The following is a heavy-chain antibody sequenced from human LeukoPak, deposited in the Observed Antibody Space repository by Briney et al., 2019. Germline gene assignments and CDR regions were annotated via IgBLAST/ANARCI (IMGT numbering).Heavy chain of an antibody. J-gene: IGHJ5*02. CDR3: ARKNYYGSGSYYAGAWFDP. V-gene: IGHV5-51*01. CDR2: IYPGDSDT. D-gene: IGHD3-10*01. CDR1: GYSFTSYW. Sequence: GESLQISCQGSGYSFTSYWIGWVRQMPGKGLEWMGIIYPGDSDTRYSPSFQGQVTISADKSISTAYLQWSSLKASDTAMYYCARKNYYGSGSYYAGAWFDPWGQGTLVTVSS.